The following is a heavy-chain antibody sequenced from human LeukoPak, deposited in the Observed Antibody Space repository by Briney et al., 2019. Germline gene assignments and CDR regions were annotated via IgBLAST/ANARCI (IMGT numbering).Heavy chain of an antibody. D-gene: IGHD3-10*01. J-gene: IGHJ6*03. CDR2: IKQDGREK. CDR3: ARERGDPMGRGVIIKHKYYYYMDV. V-gene: IGHV3-7*01. Sequence: GGSLRLSCAASGFTFSSHWMSWVRQAPGKGLEWVANIKQDGREKYYVDSVKGRFTISRDNAKSSLYLQMNSLRAEDTAVYYCARERGDPMGRGVIIKHKYYYYMDVWGKGTTVTVSS. CDR1: GFTFSSHW.